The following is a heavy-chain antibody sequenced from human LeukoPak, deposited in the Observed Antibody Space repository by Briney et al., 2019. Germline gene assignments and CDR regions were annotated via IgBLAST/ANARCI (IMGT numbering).Heavy chain of an antibody. Sequence: SETLSLTCTVSGGSISSGSYYWSWIRQPPGKGLEWIGYIYYSGSTNYNPSLKSRVTISVDTSKNQFSLKLSSVTAADTAVYYCARGSQWLFYSFDYWGQGTLVTVSS. CDR3: ARGSQWLFYSFDY. V-gene: IGHV4-61*01. CDR2: IYYSGST. D-gene: IGHD3-3*01. J-gene: IGHJ4*02. CDR1: GGSISSGSYY.